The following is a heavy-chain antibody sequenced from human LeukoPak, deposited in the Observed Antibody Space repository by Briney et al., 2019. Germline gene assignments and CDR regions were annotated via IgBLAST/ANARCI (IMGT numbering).Heavy chain of an antibody. Sequence: ASVKVSCKASGYTFTNYDINWVRQATGQGLEWMGWINPNSGGTKYAQKFQGRVTMTRDTSITTAYMELSRLRSDDTAVYYCARDQGGSNYIEVVVAATGYFDYWGQGTRVTVSA. J-gene: IGHJ4*02. V-gene: IGHV1-2*02. CDR3: ARDQGGSNYIEVVVAATGYFDY. CDR1: GYTFTNYD. CDR2: INPNSGGT. D-gene: IGHD2-15*01.